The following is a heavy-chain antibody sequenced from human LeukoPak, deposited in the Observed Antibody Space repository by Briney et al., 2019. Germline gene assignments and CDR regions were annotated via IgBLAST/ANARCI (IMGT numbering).Heavy chain of an antibody. J-gene: IGHJ4*02. Sequence: GGSLRLSCAASGFTFSSYDMHWVRQATGKGLEWVSAIGTAGDTYYPGSVKGRFTISRENAKNSLYLQMNSLRAGDTAVYYCARASGYDLGYYFDYWGQGTLVTVSS. CDR3: ARASGYDLGYYFDY. CDR2: IGTAGDT. D-gene: IGHD5-12*01. CDR1: GFTFSSYD. V-gene: IGHV3-13*01.